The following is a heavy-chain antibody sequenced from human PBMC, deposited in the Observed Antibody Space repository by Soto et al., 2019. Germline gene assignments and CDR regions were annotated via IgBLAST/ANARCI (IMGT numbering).Heavy chain of an antibody. J-gene: IGHJ5*02. V-gene: IGHV3-23*01. D-gene: IGHD3-16*01. Sequence: PGESLKISCAGSWLTFASYAMSWVRQAPGKGLEWVSLISAPGVGSYYADSVKGRFTISRDNSKNTIYLQMDSLRADDTALYYCAKDRRAGGNSGFYFDHLGHGTLVTVSS. CDR1: WLTFASYA. CDR3: AKDRRAGGNSGFYFDH. CDR2: ISAPGVGS.